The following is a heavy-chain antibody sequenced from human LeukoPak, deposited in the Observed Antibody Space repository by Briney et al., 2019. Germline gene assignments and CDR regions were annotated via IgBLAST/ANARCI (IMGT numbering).Heavy chain of an antibody. CDR1: GFTFSSYS. CDR3: ARDSEFAVAGN. CDR2: INQDGSEK. V-gene: IGHV3-7*01. J-gene: IGHJ4*02. Sequence: GGSLRLSCAASGFTFSSYSMNWVRQAPGKGLEWVANINQDGSEKYYVDSVKGRFTISRDNAKNSLYLQMNSLRAEDTAVYYCARDSEFAVAGNWGQGTLVTVSS. D-gene: IGHD6-19*01.